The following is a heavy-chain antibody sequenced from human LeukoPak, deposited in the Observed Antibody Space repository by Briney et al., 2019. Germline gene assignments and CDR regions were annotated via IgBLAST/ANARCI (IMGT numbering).Heavy chain of an antibody. CDR1: GGSISSYY. J-gene: IGHJ4*02. CDR2: IYYSGCT. D-gene: IGHD6-13*01. V-gene: IGHV4-59*01. Sequence: SETLSLTCTVSGGSISSYYRSWIRQPPGKGLEWIGYIYYSGCTNYNPSLKSRVTISVDTSKNQFSLKLSSVTAADTAVYYCARAGYGYSSSWSPIDYWGQGTLVTVSS. CDR3: ARAGYGYSSSWSPIDY.